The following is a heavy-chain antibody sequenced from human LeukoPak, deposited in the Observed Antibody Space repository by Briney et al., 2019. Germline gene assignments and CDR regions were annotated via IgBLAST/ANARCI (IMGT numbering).Heavy chain of an antibody. CDR3: ARVTNRYNWN. J-gene: IGHJ4*02. CDR2: IKQDGSGK. V-gene: IGHV3-7*01. Sequence: GGSLRLSCAVSGFTFSSYWMSWVRQAPGKGLEWVANIKQDGSGKYYVDSVKGRFTISRDNAKNSLYLQMNSLRAEDTAVYYCARVTNRYNWNWGQGTLVTVSS. D-gene: IGHD1-20*01. CDR1: GFTFSSYW.